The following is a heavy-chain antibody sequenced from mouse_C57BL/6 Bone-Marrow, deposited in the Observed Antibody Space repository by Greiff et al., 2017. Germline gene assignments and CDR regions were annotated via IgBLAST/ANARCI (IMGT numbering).Heavy chain of an antibody. CDR1: GYTFTSYW. Sequence: QVHVKQPGAELVKPGASVKLSCKASGYTFTSYWMHWVKQRPGQGLEWIGMIHPNSGSTNYNEKFKSKATLTVDKSSSTAYMQLSSLTSEDSAVYYCARSRSYDGRFAYWGQGTLVTVSA. V-gene: IGHV1-64*01. CDR3: ARSRSYDGRFAY. CDR2: IHPNSGST. D-gene: IGHD2-3*01. J-gene: IGHJ3*01.